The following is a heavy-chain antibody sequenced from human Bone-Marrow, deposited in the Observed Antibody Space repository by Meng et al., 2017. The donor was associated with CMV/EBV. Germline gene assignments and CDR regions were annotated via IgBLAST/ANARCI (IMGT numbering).Heavy chain of an antibody. CDR1: GYTFTGYY. D-gene: IGHD4-23*01. CDR3: ARVQPTVVTQGDDAFAI. J-gene: IGHJ3*02. Sequence: ASVKVSCKASGYTFTGYYMHWVRQAPGQGLEWMGWINPNSGGTNYAQKFQGRVTMTRDTSISTAYMELSRLRSEDTAVYYCARVQPTVVTQGDDAFAIWGQGTMVTVPS. V-gene: IGHV1-2*02. CDR2: INPNSGGT.